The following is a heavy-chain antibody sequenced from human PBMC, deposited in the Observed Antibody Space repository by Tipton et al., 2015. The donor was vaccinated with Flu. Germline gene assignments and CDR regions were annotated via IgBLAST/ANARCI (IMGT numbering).Heavy chain of an antibody. Sequence: TLSLTCTVSGGSISSSSYYWGWIRQPPGKGLEWIGSIYYSGSTYYNPSLKSRVTISVDTSKNQFSLKLSSVTAADTAVYYCAGLPEDDILTGLTEWGQGTLVTVSS. CDR2: IYYSGST. D-gene: IGHD3-9*01. V-gene: IGHV4-39*01. CDR3: AGLPEDDILTGLTE. CDR1: GGSISSSSYY. J-gene: IGHJ4*02.